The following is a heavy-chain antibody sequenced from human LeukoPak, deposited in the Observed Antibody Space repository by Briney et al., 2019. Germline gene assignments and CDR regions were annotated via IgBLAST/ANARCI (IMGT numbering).Heavy chain of an antibody. J-gene: IGHJ4*02. CDR2: ISGSGGST. V-gene: IGHV3-23*01. CDR1: GFTFSSYA. D-gene: IGHD1-26*01. Sequence: PGGSLRLSCAASGFTFSSYAMRWVRQAPGKGLEWVSAISGSGGSTYYADSVKGRFTISRDNSKNTLYLQMNSLRAEDTAVYYCAKMGGGKSYSLYYFDYWGQGTLVTVSS. CDR3: AKMGGGKSYSLYYFDY.